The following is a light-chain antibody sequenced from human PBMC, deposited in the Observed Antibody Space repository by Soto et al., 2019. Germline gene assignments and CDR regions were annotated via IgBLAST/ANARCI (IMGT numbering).Light chain of an antibody. CDR3: QQYFRWPPWT. J-gene: IGKJ1*01. CDR1: QSVSTD. CDR2: GAS. Sequence: EVLVTQSPATLSVSPGEGVTLSCRASQSVSTDLAWYQQKPGQAPRLLIYGASIRAIGVPDRFSGSGSGTDFTFTISSLQSEDSAIYSCQQYFRWPPWTFGQGTKVEV. V-gene: IGKV3-15*01.